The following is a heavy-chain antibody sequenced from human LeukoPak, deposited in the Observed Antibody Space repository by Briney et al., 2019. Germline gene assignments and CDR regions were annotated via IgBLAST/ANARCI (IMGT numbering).Heavy chain of an antibody. CDR1: GGSILSINW. V-gene: IGHV4-4*02. J-gene: IGHJ4*02. Sequence: PSQTLSPTCPVSGGSILSINWGSWGRLHPGKGLEWIGEVHLNGATNYNPSVEGPVTMSIDKSKNHLSLEVISVTAAGTAMYYCTRESGAFSPFGFWGQGTLVTVSS. CDR2: VHLNGAT. CDR3: TRESGAFSPFGF. D-gene: IGHD1-26*01.